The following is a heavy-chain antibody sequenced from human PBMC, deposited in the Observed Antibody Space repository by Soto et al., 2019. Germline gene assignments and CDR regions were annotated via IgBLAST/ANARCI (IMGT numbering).Heavy chain of an antibody. CDR1: GFTFSSYW. V-gene: IGHV3-74*01. D-gene: IGHD5-18*01. J-gene: IGHJ4*02. Sequence: PGGSLRLSCVASGFTFSSYWMHWVRQAPGKGLVWVSRINSDGSSTSYADSVKGRFTISRDNAKNTLYLQMNSLRAEDTAVYYCAREADTAMDYYFDYWGQGTLVTVSS. CDR2: INSDGSST. CDR3: AREADTAMDYYFDY.